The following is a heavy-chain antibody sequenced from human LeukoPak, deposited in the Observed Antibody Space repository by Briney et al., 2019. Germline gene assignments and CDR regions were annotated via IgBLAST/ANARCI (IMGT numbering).Heavy chain of an antibody. Sequence: SQTLSLTCTVSGGSISTGSDYWSWIRQAAGKGLEWNGRIYTSGSTDYNHSHGSRVTITVDTSNNQFSLRLSSVTAADTAVYYCARVMVGGRGLHFDGWREGTMV. V-gene: IGHV4-61*02. CDR1: GGSISTGSDY. J-gene: IGHJ4*02. D-gene: IGHD1-26*01. CDR2: IYTSGST. CDR3: ARVMVGGRGLHFDG.